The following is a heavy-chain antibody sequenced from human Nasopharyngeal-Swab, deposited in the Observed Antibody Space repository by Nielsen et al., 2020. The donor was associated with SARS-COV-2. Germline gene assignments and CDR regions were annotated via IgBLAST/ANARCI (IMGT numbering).Heavy chain of an antibody. D-gene: IGHD2-15*01. CDR3: AHVLLGSVQSYYFDF. CDR2: VFHNDDK. CDR1: GFSLSGSGVG. Sequence: SGPTLVKPTETLTLTCSFSGFSLSGSGVGVSWIRQPPGKALEWLALVFHNDDKRYSPSLRSRLTITKDTSKNHVLLRMTNMDPVDTGTYFYAHVLLGSVQSYYFDFWGQGTLVTVSS. J-gene: IGHJ4*02. V-gene: IGHV2-5*01.